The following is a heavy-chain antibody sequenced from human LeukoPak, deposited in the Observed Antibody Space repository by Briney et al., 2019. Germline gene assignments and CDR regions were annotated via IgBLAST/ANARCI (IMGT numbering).Heavy chain of an antibody. J-gene: IGHJ6*03. Sequence: SETLSLTCAVYGGSFSGYYWSWIRQPPGKGLEWIGEINHSGSTNYNPSLKSRVTISVDTSKNQFSLKLSSVTAADTAVYYCARLTTATKYYYYYMDVWGKGTTVTVSS. D-gene: IGHD4-17*01. CDR3: ARLTTATKYYYYYMDV. V-gene: IGHV4-34*01. CDR2: INHSGST. CDR1: GGSFSGYY.